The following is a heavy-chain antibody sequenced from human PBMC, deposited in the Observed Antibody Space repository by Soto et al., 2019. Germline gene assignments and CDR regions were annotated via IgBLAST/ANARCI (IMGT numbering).Heavy chain of an antibody. Sequence: QITLNESGPTVVRPTETLTLTCRFSGFSLTTSGVGVGWIRQSPGKAPEWLALIYWDDDKRYSASLKSRLTITKDTSKNQVVLTVSDLDPTDTATYYCAHRVLCTVFRLITTTAISFDFWGQGTPVAVSS. J-gene: IGHJ4*02. D-gene: IGHD3-3*01. V-gene: IGHV2-5*02. CDR3: AHRVLCTVFRLITTTAISFDF. CDR2: IYWDDDK. CDR1: GFSLTTSGVG.